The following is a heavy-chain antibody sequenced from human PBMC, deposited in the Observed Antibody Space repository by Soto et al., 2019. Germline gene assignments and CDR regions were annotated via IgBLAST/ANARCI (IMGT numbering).Heavy chain of an antibody. V-gene: IGHV3-23*01. J-gene: IGHJ6*02. CDR3: AKDPPWTVGPLAMDV. D-gene: IGHD1-26*01. CDR1: GFAFSTHA. Sequence: EVQLLESGGGLVQPGGSLRLSCVASGFAFSTHAMSWVRQAPGKGLEWVSTFSGSGGNIYYAESVKGRLTISRDDSKNPLSLQMDRLRIEDTGVYYCAKDPPWTVGPLAMDVWGQGTTVTVSS. CDR2: FSGSGGNI.